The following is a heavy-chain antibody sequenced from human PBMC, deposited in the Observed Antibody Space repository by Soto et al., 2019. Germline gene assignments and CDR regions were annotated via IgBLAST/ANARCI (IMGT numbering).Heavy chain of an antibody. CDR1: GFTFSSYS. CDR3: ARDREMATNYYYYYGMDV. Sequence: GGSLRLSCAASGFTFSSYSMNWVRQAPGKGLEWVSSISSSSSYIYYADSVKGRFTISRDSAKNSLYLQMNSLRAEDTAVYYCARDREMATNYYYYYGMDVWGQGTTVTVSS. J-gene: IGHJ6*02. D-gene: IGHD5-12*01. CDR2: ISSSSSYI. V-gene: IGHV3-21*01.